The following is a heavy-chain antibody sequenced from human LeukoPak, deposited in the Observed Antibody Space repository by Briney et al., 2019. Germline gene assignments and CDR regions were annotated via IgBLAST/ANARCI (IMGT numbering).Heavy chain of an antibody. CDR3: AKDGDLGYCSSTSCPYYYYGMDV. CDR1: GFTFSSYA. D-gene: IGHD2-2*01. V-gene: IGHV3-9*01. CDR2: ISWNSGSI. J-gene: IGHJ6*02. Sequence: PGGSLRLSCAASGFTFSSYAMGWVRQAPGKGLEWVSGISWNSGSIGYADSVKGRFTISRDNAKNSLYLQMNSLRAEDTALYYCAKDGDLGYCSSTSCPYYYYGMDVWGQGTTVTVSS.